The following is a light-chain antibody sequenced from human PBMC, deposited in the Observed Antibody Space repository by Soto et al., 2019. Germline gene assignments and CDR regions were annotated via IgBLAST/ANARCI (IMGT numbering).Light chain of an antibody. V-gene: IGKV3-15*01. J-gene: IGKJ2*01. Sequence: EIVMTQSPATLSVSPGERAALSCRASQSVSSNFACYQQKPGQAPRLLIYGASTRATGIPARFSGSGSGTEFTLTISSLQSEDFAVYFCQQYNYWPYTFGQGTKLEIK. CDR1: QSVSSN. CDR2: GAS. CDR3: QQYNYWPYT.